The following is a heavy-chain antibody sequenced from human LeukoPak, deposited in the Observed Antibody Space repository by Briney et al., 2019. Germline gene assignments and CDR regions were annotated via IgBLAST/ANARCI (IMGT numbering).Heavy chain of an antibody. CDR2: VTGNGYGT. J-gene: IGHJ4*02. Sequence: GGSLRLSCAASGFTFSSYAMSWVRQAPGKGLEWVSSVTGNGYGTYYADSVKGRFTISRDNSKNTLYLQMNSLRVEDTASYYCAKAYSYGSSSNYQTSDYWGQGTLVTVSA. V-gene: IGHV3-23*01. CDR1: GFTFSSYA. CDR3: AKAYSYGSSSNYQTSDY. D-gene: IGHD3-10*01.